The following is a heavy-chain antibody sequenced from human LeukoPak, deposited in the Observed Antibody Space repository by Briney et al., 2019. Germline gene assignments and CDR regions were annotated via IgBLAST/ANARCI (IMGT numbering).Heavy chain of an antibody. CDR1: GFTFSSFA. V-gene: IGHV3-23*01. CDR3: AKQIVGSTHDY. D-gene: IGHD1-26*01. J-gene: IGHJ4*02. CDR2: ISGSGAGT. Sequence: GGSLRLSCAASGFTFSSFAMSWVRQAPGKGLEWVSTISGSGAGTYYADSVKGRFTISRDNSKNTLSLQMNSLRAEDTAIYYCAKQIVGSTHDYWGQGTLVIVSS.